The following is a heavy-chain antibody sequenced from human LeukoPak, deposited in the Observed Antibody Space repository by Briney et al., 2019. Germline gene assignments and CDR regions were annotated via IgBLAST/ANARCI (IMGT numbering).Heavy chain of an antibody. CDR2: IYYSGST. D-gene: IGHD4-17*01. CDR3: ARGPPVTTGD. V-gene: IGHV4-31*03. CDR1: GGSISSGGYY. Sequence: PSETLSPTCTVSGGSISSGGYYWSWIRQHPGKGLEWIGYIYYSGSTYYNPSLKSRVTISVDTSKNQFSLKLSSVTAADTAVYYCARGPPVTTGDWGQGTLVTASS. J-gene: IGHJ4*02.